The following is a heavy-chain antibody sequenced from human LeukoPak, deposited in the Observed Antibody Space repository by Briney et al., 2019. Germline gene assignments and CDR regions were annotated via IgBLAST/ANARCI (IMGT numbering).Heavy chain of an antibody. CDR1: GGTFSSYA. J-gene: IGHJ6*02. CDR2: TTPIFGIA. D-gene: IGHD2-2*01. V-gene: IGHV1-69*17. CDR3: ARDSGSSTSCCYYYYYGMDV. Sequence: SVKVSCKASGGTFSSYAISWVRQAPGQGLEWRGGTTPIFGIANYAQKFQGRVTITADKSTSTAYMGLSSLRSEDTAVYYCARDSGSSTSCCYYYYYGMDVWGQGTTVTVSS.